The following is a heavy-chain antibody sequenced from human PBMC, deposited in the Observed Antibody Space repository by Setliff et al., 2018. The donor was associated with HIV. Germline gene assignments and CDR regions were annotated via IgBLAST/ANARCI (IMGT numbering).Heavy chain of an antibody. CDR3: ARVPSSDSSPFDY. CDR2: TYYTGNT. D-gene: IGHD3-22*01. CDR1: GFSISSRFY. Sequence: SETLSLTCDVSGFSISSRFYWGWIRQSPGKGLEWIGSTYYTGNTRYNPSLKSRVTMSVDTSKNQFSLKLSSVTVAETAVYYCARVPSSDSSPFDYWGQGSLVTVSS. V-gene: IGHV4-38-2*01. J-gene: IGHJ4*02.